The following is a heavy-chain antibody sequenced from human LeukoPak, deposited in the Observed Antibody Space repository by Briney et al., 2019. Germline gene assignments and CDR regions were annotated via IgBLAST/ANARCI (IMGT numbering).Heavy chain of an antibody. D-gene: IGHD3-22*01. V-gene: IGHV1-18*01. CDR3: ARDDSSGSTVSDY. Sequence: ASVKVSCKASGGTFSSYAISWVRQAPGQGLEWMGWISAYNGNTNYAQKLQGRVTMTTDTSTSTAYMELRSLRSDDTAVYYCARDDSSGSTVSDYWGQGTLVTVSS. CDR2: ISAYNGNT. J-gene: IGHJ4*02. CDR1: GGTFSSYA.